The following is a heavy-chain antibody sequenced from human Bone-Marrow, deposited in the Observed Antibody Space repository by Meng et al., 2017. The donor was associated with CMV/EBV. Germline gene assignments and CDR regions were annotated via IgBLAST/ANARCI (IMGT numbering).Heavy chain of an antibody. V-gene: IGHV3-13*01. D-gene: IGHD2-21*01. J-gene: IGHJ2*01. CDR2: IGVAGDT. Sequence: TFSSYGFHWFRQAPGEGLEWVSAIGVAGDTYYRDSLRGRFTISRENAKSSLYLQMNSLRDGDTAVYFCAREYCGHDARCPGGWYYDLWGRGTLVTVSS. CDR1: TFSSYG. CDR3: AREYCGHDARCPGGWYYDL.